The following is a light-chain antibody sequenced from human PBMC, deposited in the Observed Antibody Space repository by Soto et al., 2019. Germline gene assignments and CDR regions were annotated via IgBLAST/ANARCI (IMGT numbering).Light chain of an antibody. CDR2: AAS. CDR1: QSVSNNF. Sequence: EIVLTQSPGTLSLSPGERATLSCRASQSVSNNFLAWYQQKPGQAPRLLIYAASRRATGIPDRFSGSGSGTDFTLTISRLEPEDFPVYYCQQYGSTRTFGQGTKLEIK. V-gene: IGKV3-20*01. J-gene: IGKJ2*01. CDR3: QQYGSTRT.